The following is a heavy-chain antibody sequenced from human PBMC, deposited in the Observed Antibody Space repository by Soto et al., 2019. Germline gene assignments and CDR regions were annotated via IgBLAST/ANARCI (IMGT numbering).Heavy chain of an antibody. CDR1: GGSISSGGYY. J-gene: IGHJ5*02. V-gene: IGHV4-31*03. CDR3: ARGRTTVTLAWFDP. D-gene: IGHD4-17*01. CDR2: IYYSGST. Sequence: SETLSLTCTVSGGSISSGGYYWSWIRQHPGKGLEWIGYIYYSGSTYYNPSLKSRVTISVDTSKNQFSLKLSSVTAADTAVYYCARGRTTVTLAWFDPWGQGTLVTVS.